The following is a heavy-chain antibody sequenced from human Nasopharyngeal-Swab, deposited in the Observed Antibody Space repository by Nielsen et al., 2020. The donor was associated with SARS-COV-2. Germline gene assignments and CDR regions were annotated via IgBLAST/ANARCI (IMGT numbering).Heavy chain of an antibody. D-gene: IGHD2-21*02. CDR3: ARESVVTGMDDATDV. CDR2: IKQDGSEQ. J-gene: IGHJ3*01. V-gene: IGHV3-7*04. CDR1: GFPLSHYY. Sequence: GESLKISCAASGFPLSHYYMTWVRQPPGKGLEWVSNIKQDGSEQFYADSVKGRFTISRDNAKNSLYLQMDSLRADDTAVYYCARESVVTGMDDATDVWGQGTMVIVS.